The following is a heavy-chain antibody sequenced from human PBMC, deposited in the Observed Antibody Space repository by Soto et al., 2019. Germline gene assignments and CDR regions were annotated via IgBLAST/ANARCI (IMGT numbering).Heavy chain of an antibody. CDR3: ARGEQYSGRIFDY. Sequence: SQTLSLTCAITGDSVSSNSAGWSWVRQSPSRGLEWLGRTYYRSKWYYEYAVSVRGRITINPDTSKNQYSLQLNSVTAEDTAVYFCARGEQYSGRIFDYWGQGTLVTVSS. V-gene: IGHV6-1*01. J-gene: IGHJ4*01. CDR1: GDSVSSNSAG. CDR2: TYYRSKWYY. D-gene: IGHD1-26*01.